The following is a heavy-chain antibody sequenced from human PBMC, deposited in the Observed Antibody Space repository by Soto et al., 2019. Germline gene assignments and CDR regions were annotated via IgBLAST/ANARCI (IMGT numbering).Heavy chain of an antibody. D-gene: IGHD1-26*01. V-gene: IGHV3-30-3*01. J-gene: IGHJ4*02. CDR3: ARDRISGSYSDSTIEH. CDR2: ISYHGSNK. CDR1: GFTFSSYA. Sequence: QVQLVESGGGVVQPGRSLRLSCAASGFTFSSYAMHWVRQAPGKGLEWVAVISYHGSNKYYADSVKGRFTISRDNSKNTLYLQMNSVRAEDTAVYYCARDRISGSYSDSTIEHWGQGALVTVSS.